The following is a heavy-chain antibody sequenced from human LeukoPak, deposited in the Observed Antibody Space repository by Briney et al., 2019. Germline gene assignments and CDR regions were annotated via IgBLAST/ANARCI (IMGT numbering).Heavy chain of an antibody. D-gene: IGHD3-10*01. CDR2: IYYSGST. Sequence: PSETLSLTCTVSGGSMSSYYWSWIRQPPGKGLEWIGYIYYSGSTNYNPSLKSRVTISVDTSKNQFSLNLRSVTAADTALYYCARDKYYYQNSNWFDPWGQGTLVTVSS. V-gene: IGHV4-59*01. CDR1: GGSMSSYY. J-gene: IGHJ5*02. CDR3: ARDKYYYQNSNWFDP.